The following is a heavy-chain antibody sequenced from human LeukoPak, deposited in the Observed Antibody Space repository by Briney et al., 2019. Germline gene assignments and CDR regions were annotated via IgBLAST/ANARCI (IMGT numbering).Heavy chain of an antibody. D-gene: IGHD1-1*01. CDR1: GYTFTGYY. J-gene: IGHJ6*04. Sequence: ASVKVSCKASGYTFTGYYMHWVRQAPGQGLEWMGWINPNSGGTNYAQKFQGWVTMTRDTSISTAYMGLSRLRSDDTAVYYCARAGVGTTGTTDLFYYYYGMDVWGKGTTVTVSS. CDR3: ARAGVGTTGTTDLFYYYYGMDV. V-gene: IGHV1-2*04. CDR2: INPNSGGT.